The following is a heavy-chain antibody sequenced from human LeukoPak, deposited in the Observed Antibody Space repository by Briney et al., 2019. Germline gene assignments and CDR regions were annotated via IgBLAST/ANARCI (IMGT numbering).Heavy chain of an antibody. CDR3: ARDHDYSSYYYYYYMDV. V-gene: IGHV4-59*12. CDR2: VYYSGTT. D-gene: IGHD4-11*01. CDR1: GGSIHTYY. J-gene: IGHJ6*03. Sequence: PSETLSLTCSVSGGSIHTYYWTWIRQPPGKGLEWIGNVYYSGTTYYNPSLKSRLTISVDTSKNQFSLKLSSVTAADTAVYYCARDHDYSSYYYYYYMDVWGKGTTVTVSS.